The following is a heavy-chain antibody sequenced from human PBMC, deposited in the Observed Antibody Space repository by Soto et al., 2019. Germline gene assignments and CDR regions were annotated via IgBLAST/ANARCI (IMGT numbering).Heavy chain of an antibody. V-gene: IGHV3-53*04. D-gene: IGHD6-13*01. CDR1: GFTVSSNY. CDR2: IYSGGST. CDR3: ASSYPGIAAADKAPLDY. Sequence: EVQLVESGGGLVQPGGSLRLSCAASGFTVSSNYMSWVRQAPGKGLEWVSVIYSGGSTYYADSVKGRFTISRHNSKNTLYLQMNSLRAEDTAVYYCASSYPGIAAADKAPLDYWGQGTLVTVSS. J-gene: IGHJ4*02.